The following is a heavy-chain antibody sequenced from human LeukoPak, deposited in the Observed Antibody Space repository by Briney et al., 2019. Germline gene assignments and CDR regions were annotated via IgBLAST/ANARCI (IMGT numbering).Heavy chain of an antibody. V-gene: IGHV3-66*01. Sequence: GGSLRLSCAASGFTVSSNYMSWVRQAPGKGLEWVSVIYSGGSTYYADSVKGRFTISRDNSKNTLYLQMNSLRADDTAVYYCAREHSSSSGPGYFDYWGQGTLVTVSS. D-gene: IGHD6-6*01. CDR3: AREHSSSSGPGYFDY. J-gene: IGHJ4*02. CDR2: IYSGGST. CDR1: GFTVSSNY.